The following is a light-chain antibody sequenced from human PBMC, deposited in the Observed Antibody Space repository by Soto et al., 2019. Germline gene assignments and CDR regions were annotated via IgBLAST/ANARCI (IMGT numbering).Light chain of an antibody. CDR1: SSDVGGYNY. J-gene: IGLJ1*01. CDR3: SSKTPSNTRKIV. Sequence: QSVLTQPASVSGSPGQSITISCTGTSSDVGGYNYVSWYQHHPGKAPKLIIYDVSNRPSGVSNPFSGSKSGNTASLTISGLQPEDEPDYYCSSKTPSNTRKIVFGTSTKVT. V-gene: IGLV2-14*03. CDR2: DVS.